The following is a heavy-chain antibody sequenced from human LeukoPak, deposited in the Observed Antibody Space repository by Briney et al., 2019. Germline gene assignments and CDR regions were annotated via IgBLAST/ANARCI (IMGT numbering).Heavy chain of an antibody. D-gene: IGHD6-13*01. Sequence: SETLSLTCTVSGGSISSYNWSWIRQPPGKGLEWIGYIYYSGSTNYNPSLKRRVTISVDTSKNQFSLKLSSVTPADTAVYYCARVGTFSSSWYSSNWFDPWGQGTLVTVSS. CDR3: ARVGTFSSSWYSSNWFDP. CDR1: GGSISSYN. J-gene: IGHJ5*02. V-gene: IGHV4-59*01. CDR2: IYYSGST.